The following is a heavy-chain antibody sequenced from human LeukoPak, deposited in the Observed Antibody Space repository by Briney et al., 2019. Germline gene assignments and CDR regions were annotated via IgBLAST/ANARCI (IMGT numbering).Heavy chain of an antibody. CDR1: GGSISTYY. V-gene: IGHV4-34*01. CDR3: ARGRGARSSRWYNWFDP. CDR2: INRSGST. D-gene: IGHD6-13*01. Sequence: SETLSLTCTVSGGSISTYYWSWIRQPPGKGLEWIGEINRSGSTNYNPSLKSRVTISIDTSKNQFSLEMSSVTAADTAVYYCARGRGARSSRWYNWFDPWGQGTLVTVSS. J-gene: IGHJ5*02.